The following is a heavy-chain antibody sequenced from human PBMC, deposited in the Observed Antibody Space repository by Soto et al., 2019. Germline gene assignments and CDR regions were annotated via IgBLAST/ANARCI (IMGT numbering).Heavy chain of an antibody. CDR2: IKTDGSST. V-gene: IGHV3-74*01. CDR3: AKALTGYNYGMVV. J-gene: IGHJ6*02. CDR1: GFTFSNHW. Sequence: LRLSCAAYGFTFSNHWMHWVSQAPGKGLVWVSRIKTDGSSTSYADSVKGRFTISRDNAKNTVSLQMNSLRAEDTAVYYCAKALTGYNYGMVVWGQETTVTVFS.